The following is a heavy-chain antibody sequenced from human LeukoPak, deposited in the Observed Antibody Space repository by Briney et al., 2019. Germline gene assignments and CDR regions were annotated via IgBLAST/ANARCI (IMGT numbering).Heavy chain of an antibody. V-gene: IGHV3-21*01. CDR2: ISSSSSYI. J-gene: IGHJ4*02. Sequence: GGSLRLSCAASGFTFSSYSLNWVRQAPGKGLEWVSSISSSSSYIYYTDSVKGRFTISRDSAKNSLYLQMNSLRAEDTAVYYCARDNGENYHTAFDYWGQGTLVTVSS. D-gene: IGHD2-8*01. CDR1: GFTFSSYS. CDR3: ARDNGENYHTAFDY.